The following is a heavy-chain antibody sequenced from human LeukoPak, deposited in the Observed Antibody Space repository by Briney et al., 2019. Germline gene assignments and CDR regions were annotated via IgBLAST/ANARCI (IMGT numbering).Heavy chain of an antibody. V-gene: IGHV3-23*01. Sequence: GGSLRLSCAASGFTFSSYAMSWVRQAPGKGLEWVATISGGGGSTYYADSVKGRCTISRDNAKNSLYLQMNSLTAEDTAVYYCAPEIAAIAAAGPRDYWGQGTLVTVSS. CDR1: GFTFSSYA. CDR2: ISGGGGST. J-gene: IGHJ4*02. D-gene: IGHD6-13*01. CDR3: APEIAAIAAAGPRDY.